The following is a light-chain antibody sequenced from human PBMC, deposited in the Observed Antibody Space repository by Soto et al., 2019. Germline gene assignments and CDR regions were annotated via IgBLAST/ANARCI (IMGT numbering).Light chain of an antibody. CDR2: NAF. J-gene: IGKJ5*01. V-gene: IGKV3D-20*02. CDR3: QQRSNWPSIT. Sequence: EIVFTQSPGTLSLSPGERATLSCRASQSVSSSYLAWYQQKPGQAPRLLIYNAFNRATGIPDRFSGSGSGTDFTLTINSLEPEDSAVYYCQQRSNWPSITFGQGTRLEIK. CDR1: QSVSSSY.